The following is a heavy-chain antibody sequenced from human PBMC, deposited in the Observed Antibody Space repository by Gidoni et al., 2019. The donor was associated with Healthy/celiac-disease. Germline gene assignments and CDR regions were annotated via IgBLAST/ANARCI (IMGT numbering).Heavy chain of an antibody. CDR3: ASPDTNYDSSGYYFN. J-gene: IGHJ4*02. CDR1: GGTISSYA. D-gene: IGHD3-22*01. CDR2: IIPIFVTA. V-gene: IGHV1-69*01. Sequence: QVQRVQSGAEEKKAGSSVKVSCTADGGTISSYAISWGRQAPGQGLEWMVVIIPIFVTANYAQKFQGRVTITADESTSTAYMELRSLRSEDTAVYYCASPDTNYDSSGYYFNWGQGTLVTVSS.